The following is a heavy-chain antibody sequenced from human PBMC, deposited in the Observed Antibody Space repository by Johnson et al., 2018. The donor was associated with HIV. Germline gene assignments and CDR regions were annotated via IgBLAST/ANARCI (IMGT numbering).Heavy chain of an antibody. CDR2: INWSGGIT. V-gene: IGHV3-20*04. CDR3: ARVASPGTRAFNG. Sequence: GQLVESGGGLIQPGGSLRLSCVASGFTLGDHGMSWVRQVPGKGLEWVSDINWSGGITNYLDSVKGRFTISRDNAKNSLFLQMSSLRAEDTALYYCARVASPGTRAFNGWGRGTMVTVSS. D-gene: IGHD6-13*01. CDR1: GFTLGDHG. J-gene: IGHJ3*01.